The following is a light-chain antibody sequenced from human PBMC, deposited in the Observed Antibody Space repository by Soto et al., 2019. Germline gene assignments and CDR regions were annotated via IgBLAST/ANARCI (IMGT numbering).Light chain of an antibody. CDR2: KAS. CDR3: QQYKSYSRT. Sequence: DIQMTQSPSTLSASVGDRVTITCRASQSISSWLAWYQQKPGKAPKLLIYKASNLESGVPSRFSGSGSGTEFTLTISSLQPDDFATYYCQQYKSYSRTFGQGAMVAIK. V-gene: IGKV1-5*03. CDR1: QSISSW. J-gene: IGKJ1*01.